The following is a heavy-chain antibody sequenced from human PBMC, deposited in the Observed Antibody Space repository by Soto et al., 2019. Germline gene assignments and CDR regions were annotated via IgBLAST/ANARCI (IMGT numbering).Heavy chain of an antibody. D-gene: IGHD3-10*01. CDR3: ASDFYYGPRTYIID. Sequence: GGSVRLSCAASGFAFSSYGMHWVRQAPGTGLEWVAVISYDGSLQHYADSVKGRFTISRDNSKNMVLLQMSSLRAEDTAMYYCASDFYYGPRTYIIDWGQGTQVTVSS. V-gene: IGHV3-30*03. CDR2: ISYDGSLQ. CDR1: GFAFSSYG. J-gene: IGHJ4*02.